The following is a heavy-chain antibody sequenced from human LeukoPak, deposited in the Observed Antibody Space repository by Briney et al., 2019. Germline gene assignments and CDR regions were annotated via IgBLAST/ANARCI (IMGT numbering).Heavy chain of an antibody. V-gene: IGHV3-74*01. D-gene: IGHD1-26*01. CDR3: AKDISEWGGTVGNFDY. CDR1: GFTFSSYW. J-gene: IGHJ4*02. CDR2: INSDGSST. Sequence: GGSLRLSCAASGFTFSSYWMHWVRQAPGKGLVWVSRINSDGSSTSYADSVKGRFTISRGNAKNTLYLQMNSLRAEDTALYYCAKDISEWGGTVGNFDYWGQGTLVTVSS.